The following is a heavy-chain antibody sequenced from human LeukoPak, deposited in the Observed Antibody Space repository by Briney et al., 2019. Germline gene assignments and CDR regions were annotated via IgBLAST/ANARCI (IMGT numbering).Heavy chain of an antibody. CDR3: AKVYYDILTGYPRGHDAFDI. CDR1: GFTFSSYG. CDR2: IWYDGSNK. D-gene: IGHD3-9*01. Sequence: PGGSLRLSCAASGFTFSSYGMHWVRQAPGKGLEWVAVIWYDGSNKYYADSVKGRFTISRDNSKNTLYLQMNSLRAEDTAVYYCAKVYYDILTGYPRGHDAFDIWGQGTMVTVSS. J-gene: IGHJ3*02. V-gene: IGHV3-33*06.